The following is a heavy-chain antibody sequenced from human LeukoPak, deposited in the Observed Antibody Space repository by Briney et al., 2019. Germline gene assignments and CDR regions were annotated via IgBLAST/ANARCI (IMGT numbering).Heavy chain of an antibody. CDR1: GGTFSSYA. D-gene: IGHD3-9*01. Sequence: GSSVKVSCKASGGTFSSYAISWVRQAPGQGLEWMGRIIPILGIANYAQKFQGSVTITADKSTSTAYMELSSLRSEDTAVYYCASLSYDILTGYQRFDYWGQGTLVTVSS. CDR2: IIPILGIA. V-gene: IGHV1-69*04. CDR3: ASLSYDILTGYQRFDY. J-gene: IGHJ4*02.